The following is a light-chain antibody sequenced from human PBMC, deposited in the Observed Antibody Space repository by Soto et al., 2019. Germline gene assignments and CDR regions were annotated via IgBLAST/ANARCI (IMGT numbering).Light chain of an antibody. V-gene: IGKV1-39*01. Sequence: DIQMTQSPSSLSASVRERVTIACRASQSITNNLNWYQQRPGRAPKLLIYRVSNLQSGVPPRFSGSGSGTDFTLTISGLRPDDFATYYCQQSYSTPPTFGQGTKVDIK. CDR3: QQSYSTPPT. J-gene: IGKJ1*01. CDR2: RVS. CDR1: QSITNN.